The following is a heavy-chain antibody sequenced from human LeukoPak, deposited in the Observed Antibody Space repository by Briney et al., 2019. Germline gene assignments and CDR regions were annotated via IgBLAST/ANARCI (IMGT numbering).Heavy chain of an antibody. CDR1: GYTFTGYY. CDR3: ARRSSYYYDSSGYWFGY. Sequence: GASVKVSCKASGYTFTGYYMHWVRQAPGQGLEWMGWINPNSGGTNYAQKFQGRVTMTRDTSISTAYMELSRLRSDDTAVYYCARRSSYYYDSSGYWFGYWGQGTLVTVSS. D-gene: IGHD3-22*01. CDR2: INPNSGGT. J-gene: IGHJ4*02. V-gene: IGHV1-2*02.